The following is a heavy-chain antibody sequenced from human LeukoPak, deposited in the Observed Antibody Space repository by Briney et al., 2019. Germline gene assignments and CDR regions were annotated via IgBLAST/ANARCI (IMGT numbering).Heavy chain of an antibody. D-gene: IGHD6-19*01. V-gene: IGHV4-39*07. J-gene: IGHJ4*02. CDR3: ARVDSSGWPGAPFDY. CDR2: ICSGGST. Sequence: PSETLSLTCTVSGGSISSSPCSWGWIRQSPGKGLEWFGTICSGGSTYYNPSLKSRVTISVDTSKNQFSLKLSSVTAADTAVYYCARVDSSGWPGAPFDYWGQGTLVTVSS. CDR1: GGSISSSPCS.